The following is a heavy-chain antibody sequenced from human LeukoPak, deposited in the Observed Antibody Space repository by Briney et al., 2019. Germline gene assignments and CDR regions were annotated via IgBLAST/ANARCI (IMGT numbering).Heavy chain of an antibody. Sequence: RGSLRLSCAASGFTFSNYGMHWVRQAPGKGLEWVAVIWSDGINRYYADSVKGRFTFSRDNSKNTLSLQMNSLRAEDTALYYCVKERSPFDAFDIWGQGTMVTVSS. CDR2: IWSDGINR. CDR3: VKERSPFDAFDI. V-gene: IGHV3-33*06. J-gene: IGHJ3*02. CDR1: GFTFSNYG.